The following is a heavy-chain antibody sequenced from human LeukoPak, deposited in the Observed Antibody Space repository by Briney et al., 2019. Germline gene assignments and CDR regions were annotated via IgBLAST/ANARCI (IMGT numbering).Heavy chain of an antibody. CDR1: GLTFSNYW. V-gene: IGHV3-74*01. D-gene: IGHD2-2*01. J-gene: IGHJ4*02. CDR3: ARGGYCSSTSCYFLPQYYFDY. Sequence: GGSLRLSCAPSGLTFSNYWMHWVRQAPGKGLVWVAQINTDGSSTGYADSVKGRFTISRDNATNTLYLQMNSLRAEDTAVYYCARGGYCSSTSCYFLPQYYFDYWGQGTLVTVSS. CDR2: INTDGSST.